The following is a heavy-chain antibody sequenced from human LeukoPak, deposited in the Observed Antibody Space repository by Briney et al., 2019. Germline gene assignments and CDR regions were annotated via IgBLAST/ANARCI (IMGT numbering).Heavy chain of an antibody. J-gene: IGHJ3*02. D-gene: IGHD6-13*01. CDR1: GFTFSDYY. CDR3: ARDRYSSSWFGDDAFDI. CDR2: ISSSGSTI. V-gene: IGHV3-11*04. Sequence: GESLRLSCAASGFTFSDYYMSWIRQAPGKGLEWVSYISSSGSTIHYADSVKGRFTISRDNAKNSLYLQMNSLRAEDTAVYYCARDRYSSSWFGDDAFDIWGQGTMVTVSS.